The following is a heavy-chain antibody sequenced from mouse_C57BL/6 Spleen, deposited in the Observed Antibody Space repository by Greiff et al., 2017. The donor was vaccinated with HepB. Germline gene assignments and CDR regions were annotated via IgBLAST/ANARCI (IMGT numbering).Heavy chain of an antibody. D-gene: IGHD1-1*01. CDR1: GSTLGDYS. CDR3: ASPITTVVGYYYAMDY. J-gene: IGHJ4*01. CDR2: ISNGGGRT. Sequence: EVHLVESGGALLKPGGSWNLSGQAPGSTLGDYSWYGVGRIPERRLEGVAYISNGGGRTYYPEPVKGRFTISRDNAKNTLYLQMSRLKSEDTAMYYCASPITTVVGYYYAMDYWGQGTSVTVSS. V-gene: IGHV5-12*01.